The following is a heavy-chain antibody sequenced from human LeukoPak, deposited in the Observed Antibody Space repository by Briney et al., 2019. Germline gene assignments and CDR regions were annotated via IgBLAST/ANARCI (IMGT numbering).Heavy chain of an antibody. J-gene: IGHJ4*02. CDR1: GFTFSSYG. D-gene: IGHD2-2*01. Sequence: GGSLRLSCAASGFTFSSYGMHWVRQAPGKGLEWVAVIWYGGSNKYYADSVKGRFTISRDNSKNTLYLQMNSLRAEDTAVYYCAKGYCSSTSCPLWYWGQGTLVTVSS. CDR2: IWYGGSNK. CDR3: AKGYCSSTSCPLWY. V-gene: IGHV3-33*08.